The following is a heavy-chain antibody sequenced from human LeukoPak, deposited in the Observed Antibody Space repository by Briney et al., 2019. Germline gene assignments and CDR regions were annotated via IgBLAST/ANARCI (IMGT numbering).Heavy chain of an antibody. D-gene: IGHD6-19*01. Sequence: PSETLSLTCSVSGGSISGYYWNWIRLPPGKGLEWIGYIYYTGSTNYNPSLQSRVTISGDTSKKQFSLKLTSLTAADTAVYYCARTSGWYNCFDPWGQGTLVTVPS. CDR1: GGSISGYY. J-gene: IGHJ5*02. V-gene: IGHV4-59*01. CDR2: IYYTGST. CDR3: ARTSGWYNCFDP.